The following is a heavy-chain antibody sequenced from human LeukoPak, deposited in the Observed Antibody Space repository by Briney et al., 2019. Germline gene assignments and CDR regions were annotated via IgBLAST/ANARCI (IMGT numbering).Heavy chain of an antibody. CDR1: GGSISSYY. D-gene: IGHD5-18*01. J-gene: IGHJ4*02. CDR2: IYYSGST. CDR3: ARVQLWPLYFDY. V-gene: IGHV4-59*01. Sequence: PSETLSLTCTVSGGSISSYYWSWIRQTPGKGLEWIGYIYYSGSTNYNPSLKSRVTISVDTSKNQFSLKLSSVTAADTAVYYCARVQLWPLYFDYWGQGTLVTVSS.